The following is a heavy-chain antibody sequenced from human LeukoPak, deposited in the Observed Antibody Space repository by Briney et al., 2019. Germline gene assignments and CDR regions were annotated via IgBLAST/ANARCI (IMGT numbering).Heavy chain of an antibody. D-gene: IGHD5-12*01. Sequence: SETLSLTCTVSGASITSSPYHWAWIRQPPGRGPEWIGTVSHSETTQYNPSLTSRVTVSLDTSKNPLSLSLNSGTAADTAVFYCARCMVATDTNFDPWGEGTLVTVSS. J-gene: IGHJ4*03. V-gene: IGHV4-39*07. CDR2: VSHSETT. CDR3: ARCMVATDTNFDP. CDR1: GASITSSPYH.